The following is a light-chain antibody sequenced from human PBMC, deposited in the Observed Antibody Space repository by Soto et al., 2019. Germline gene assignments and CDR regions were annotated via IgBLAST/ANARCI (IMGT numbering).Light chain of an antibody. J-gene: IGKJ3*01. CDR3: QQYGSSSPEFT. CDR2: GAS. Sequence: EIVLTQSPGTLSLSPGERATLSCRASQSVSSTYLAWYQQRPGQAPRLLIFGASYRATGIPDRFSGSGSGTYFTLTISRLEPEDFAGYYCQQYGSSSPEFTFGPGTKVDAK. V-gene: IGKV3-20*01. CDR1: QSVSSTY.